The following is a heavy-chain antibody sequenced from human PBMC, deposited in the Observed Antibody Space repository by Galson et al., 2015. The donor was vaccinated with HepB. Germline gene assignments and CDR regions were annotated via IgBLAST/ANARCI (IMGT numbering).Heavy chain of an antibody. CDR2: IRQDGSEK. V-gene: IGHV3-7*01. J-gene: IGHJ4*02. Sequence: SLRLSCAGSGFSFSSYWMSWVRQAPGKGLEWVANIRQDGSEKYYVDPVKGRFTISRDNAKNSVYLQMNSLSAEDTAVYYCARRSGSYFDVILGRFDHWGQGTLVTVSS. D-gene: IGHD1-26*01. CDR1: GFSFSSYW. CDR3: ARRSGSYFDVILGRFDH.